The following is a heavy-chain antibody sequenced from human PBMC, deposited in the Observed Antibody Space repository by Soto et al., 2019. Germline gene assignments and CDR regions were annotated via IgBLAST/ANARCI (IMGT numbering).Heavy chain of an antibody. CDR3: ARDRYGSGSYLFDY. J-gene: IGHJ4*02. Sequence: QVQLVQSGAEVKKPGASVKVSCKASGYTFTGYYMHWVRQAPGQGLEWMGWINPNSGGTNYAQKFRGWVTMTRDTSISTAYMELSRLRSDDTAVYYCARDRYGSGSYLFDYWGQGTLVTVSS. D-gene: IGHD3-10*01. V-gene: IGHV1-2*04. CDR2: INPNSGGT. CDR1: GYTFTGYY.